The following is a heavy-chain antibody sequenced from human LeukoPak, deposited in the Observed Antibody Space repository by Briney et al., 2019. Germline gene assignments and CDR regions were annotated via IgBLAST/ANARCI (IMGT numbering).Heavy chain of an antibody. V-gene: IGHV4-59*01. CDR1: GGSISSYH. D-gene: IGHD2-21*02. CDR2: IYYSGST. J-gene: IGHJ4*02. Sequence: PSETESLTCTVSGGSISSYHWSWIRQPPGKGLEWIGYIYYSGSTNYNPSLKSRVTISVDTSKNQFSLKLSSVTAADTAVYYCAREAYCGGDCYSGFDYWGQGTLVTVSS. CDR3: AREAYCGGDCYSGFDY.